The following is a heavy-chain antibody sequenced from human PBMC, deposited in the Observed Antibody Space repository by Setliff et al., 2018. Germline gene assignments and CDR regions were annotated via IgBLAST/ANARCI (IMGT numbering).Heavy chain of an antibody. V-gene: IGHV3-20*04. D-gene: IGHD1-26*01. CDR3: ARSLVGATYSVYFDY. CDR1: GFTFDDYG. Sequence: PGGSLRLSCAASGFTFDDYGMSWVRQAPGKGLEWVSTINWNGGSTSYADSVKGRFTISRDIAENSLYLRMNGLRAEDTAIYYCARSLVGATYSVYFDYWGQGALVTVSS. J-gene: IGHJ4*02. CDR2: INWNGGST.